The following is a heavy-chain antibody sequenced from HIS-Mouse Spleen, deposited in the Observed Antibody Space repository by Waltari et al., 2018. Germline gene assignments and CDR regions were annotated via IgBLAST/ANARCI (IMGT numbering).Heavy chain of an antibody. CDR1: GFTFSSYG. J-gene: IGHJ4*02. CDR2: ISYDGSNK. CDR3: AKDKHHAFDY. V-gene: IGHV3-30*18. Sequence: QVQLVESGGGVVQPGRSLRLSCAAPGFTFSSYGMHWVRQAPGKGLEWVAVISYDGSNKDYADSVKGRFTISRDNSKSTLYLQMNSLRAEDTAVYYCAKDKHHAFDYWGQGTLVTVSS.